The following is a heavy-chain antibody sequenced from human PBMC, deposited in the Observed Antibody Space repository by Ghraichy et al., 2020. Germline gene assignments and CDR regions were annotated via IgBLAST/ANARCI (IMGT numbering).Heavy chain of an antibody. CDR3: ASSHYSGGYPLED. CDR2: INPNSGDT. CDR1: GYSVTDYY. V-gene: IGHV1-2*02. Sequence: ASAKVSCKASGYSVTDYYLHWVRQAPGQGLEWMGWINPNSGDTNYAQKFQGRVTMTWDTSISTTYMELSSLRSDDPAVFYCASSHYSGGYPLEDWGQGTLVTVSS. J-gene: IGHJ4*02. D-gene: IGHD1-26*01.